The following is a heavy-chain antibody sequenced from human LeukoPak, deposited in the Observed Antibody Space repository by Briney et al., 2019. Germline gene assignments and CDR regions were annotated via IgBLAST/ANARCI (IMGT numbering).Heavy chain of an antibody. CDR2: IKSKTDGGKT. CDR1: GFTFSNAW. V-gene: IGHV3-15*01. CDR3: TTEIVVVVAAASDY. D-gene: IGHD2-15*01. Sequence: PGGSLRLSCAASGFTFSNAWISWVRQAPGKGLEWVGRIKSKTDGGKTDYAAPVKGRFTISRDDSKNTLYLQMNSLKTEDTAVYYCTTEIVVVVAAASDYWGQGTLVTVSS. J-gene: IGHJ4*02.